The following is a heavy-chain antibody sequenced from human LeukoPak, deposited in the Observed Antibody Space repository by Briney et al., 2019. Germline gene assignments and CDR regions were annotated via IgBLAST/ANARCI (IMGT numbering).Heavy chain of an antibody. D-gene: IGHD5-18*01. CDR1: GFSLTTSGVG. V-gene: IGHV2-5*01. Sequence: EFGPTLVKPTQTLTLTCTFSGFSLTTSGVGVAWIRQPPGKDLEWVALIYWNDDERYRPSLKSRLTITKDTSKNQVVLTMINMDPVDTATYYCALLRGYTYGYPAFDSWGQGTLVTVSS. CDR3: ALLRGYTYGYPAFDS. CDR2: IYWNDDE. J-gene: IGHJ4*02.